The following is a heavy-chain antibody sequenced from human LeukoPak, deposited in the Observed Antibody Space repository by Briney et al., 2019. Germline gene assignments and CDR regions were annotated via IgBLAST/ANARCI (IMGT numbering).Heavy chain of an antibody. CDR1: GFTFSSYA. CDR3: AKVSSSRYYYYGMDV. D-gene: IGHD6-6*01. V-gene: IGHV3-23*01. J-gene: IGHJ6*02. CDR2: ISGSGGST. Sequence: PGGSPRLSCAASGFTFSSYAMSWVRQAPGKGLEWVSAISGSGGSTYYADSVKGRFTISRDNSKNTLYLQMNSLRAEDTALYYCAKVSSSRYYYYGMDVWGQGTTVTVSS.